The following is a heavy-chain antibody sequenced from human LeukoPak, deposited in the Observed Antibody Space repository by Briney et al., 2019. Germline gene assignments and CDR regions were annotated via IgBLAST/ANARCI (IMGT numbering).Heavy chain of an antibody. Sequence: SETLSLTCTASGASIRSYYWSWIRQPPGKGLEWIGYMYYSGSTNYNPSLKSRVTISGDTSKNQVSLKLSSVTAADTAVYCCARGGSIVGATPHDTFDIWGQGTMVTVSS. V-gene: IGHV4-59*01. J-gene: IGHJ3*02. CDR3: ARGGSIVGATPHDTFDI. CDR1: GASIRSYY. CDR2: MYYSGST. D-gene: IGHD1-26*01.